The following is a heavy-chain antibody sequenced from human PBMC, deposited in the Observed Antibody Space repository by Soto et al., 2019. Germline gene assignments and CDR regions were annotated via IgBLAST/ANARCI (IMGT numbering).Heavy chain of an antibody. J-gene: IGHJ4*02. CDR2: ISSSGSTI. Sequence: PGGSLRLSCAASGFTFSDYYMSWIRQAPGKGLEWVSYISSSGSTIYYADSVKGRFTISRDNAKNSLYLQMNSLRAEDTAVYYCARDSKLGVLYCSGGSCDNYFDYWGQGTLVTVSS. CDR1: GFTFSDYY. CDR3: ARDSKLGVLYCSGGSCDNYFDY. V-gene: IGHV3-11*01. D-gene: IGHD2-15*01.